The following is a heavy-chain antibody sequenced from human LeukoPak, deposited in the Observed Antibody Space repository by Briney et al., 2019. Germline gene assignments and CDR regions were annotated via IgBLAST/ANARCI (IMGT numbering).Heavy chain of an antibody. CDR1: GGSISSSSYY. J-gene: IGHJ4*02. Sequence: PSETLSLTCTVSGGSISSSSYYWGWMRQPPGKGLEWIGSIYYSGSTYYNPSLKSRVTISVDTSKNQFSLKLSSVTAADTAVYYCARHFAVMVANRPDYWGQGTLVTVSS. V-gene: IGHV4-39*01. CDR2: IYYSGST. CDR3: ARHFAVMVANRPDY. D-gene: IGHD5-12*01.